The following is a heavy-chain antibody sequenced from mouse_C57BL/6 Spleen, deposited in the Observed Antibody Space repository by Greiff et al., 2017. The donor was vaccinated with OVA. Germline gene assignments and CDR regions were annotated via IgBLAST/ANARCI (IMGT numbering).Heavy chain of an antibody. D-gene: IGHD2-1*01. V-gene: IGHV1-85*01. J-gene: IGHJ3*01. CDR1: GYTFTSYD. CDR2: IYPRDGST. Sequence: QVQLKESGPELVKPGASVKLSCKASGYTFTSYDINWVKQRPGQGLEWIGWIYPRDGSTKYNEKFKGKATLTVDPSSSTAYMELHSLTSEDSAVYFCARGPHGNSFAYWGQGTLVTVSA. CDR3: ARGPHGNSFAY.